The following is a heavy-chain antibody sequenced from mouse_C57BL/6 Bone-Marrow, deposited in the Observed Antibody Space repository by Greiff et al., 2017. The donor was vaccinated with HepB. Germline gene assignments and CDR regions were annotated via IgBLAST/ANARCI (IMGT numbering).Heavy chain of an antibody. CDR1: GFNIKDYY. Sequence: VQLQQSGAELVRPGASVKLSCTASGFNIKDYYMHWVKQRPEQGLEWIGRIDPEDGDTEYAPKFQGKATMTADTSSNTAYLQLSSLTSEHTAVYYCTTDDGYYLYYFDYWGQGTTLTVSS. CDR3: TTDDGYYLYYFDY. CDR2: IDPEDGDT. J-gene: IGHJ2*01. D-gene: IGHD2-3*01. V-gene: IGHV14-1*01.